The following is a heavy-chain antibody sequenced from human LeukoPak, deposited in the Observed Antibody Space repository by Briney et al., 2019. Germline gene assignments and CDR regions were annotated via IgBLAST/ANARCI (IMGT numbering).Heavy chain of an antibody. CDR2: ISYDGSNK. Sequence: PGRSLRLSWAASGFTFSSYAMHWVRQAPGKGLEWVAVISYDGSNKYYADSVKGRFTISRYNSKNTLYLQMNSLRAEDTAVYYCSTHHGSGSYSLGTFDYWGQGTLVTVSS. J-gene: IGHJ4*02. V-gene: IGHV3-30*04. CDR1: GFTFSSYA. D-gene: IGHD3-10*01. CDR3: STHHGSGSYSLGTFDY.